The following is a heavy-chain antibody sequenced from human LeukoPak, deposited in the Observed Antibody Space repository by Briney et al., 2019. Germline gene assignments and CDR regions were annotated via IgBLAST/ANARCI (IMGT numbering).Heavy chain of an antibody. CDR2: LSHSGSS. D-gene: IGHD2-2*01. V-gene: IGHV4-59*02. CDR3: ARARYANAWYAFDI. CDR1: GGSASSYY. Sequence: SETLSLTCTVSGGSASSYYWSWIRRPPGRGLEWIAYLSHSGSSDSNPSLTSRVTTLVDTSKNQFSLKLTTVTAADTAVYYCARARYANAWYAFDIWGHGTMVTVSS. J-gene: IGHJ3*02.